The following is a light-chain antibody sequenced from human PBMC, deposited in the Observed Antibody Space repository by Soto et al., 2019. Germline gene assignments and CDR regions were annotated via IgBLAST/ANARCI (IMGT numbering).Light chain of an antibody. V-gene: IGKV3-15*01. Sequence: EIVMTQSPATLSVSPGERATLSCRASQSVSSNLAWYQQKPGQAPRLLIYGASTRATGIPARFSGSGSGTEFTLTISSLQSEDFAVYYCQHWWTFGQGTKLDIK. CDR3: QHWWT. J-gene: IGKJ1*01. CDR1: QSVSSN. CDR2: GAS.